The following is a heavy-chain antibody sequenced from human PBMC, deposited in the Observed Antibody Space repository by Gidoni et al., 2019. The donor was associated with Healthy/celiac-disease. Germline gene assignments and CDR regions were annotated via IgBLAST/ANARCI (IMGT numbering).Heavy chain of an antibody. J-gene: IGHJ4*02. Sequence: EVQLLESGGGLVQPGGSLRLSCAASGFTFSSYAMGWVRQAPGKGLGWVSAISGSGGSTYYADSVKGRFTISRDNSKNTLYLQMNSLRAEDTAVYYCVGGVGRREYYFDYWGQGTLVTVSS. D-gene: IGHD2-15*01. V-gene: IGHV3-23*01. CDR2: ISGSGGST. CDR3: VGGVGRREYYFDY. CDR1: GFTFSSYA.